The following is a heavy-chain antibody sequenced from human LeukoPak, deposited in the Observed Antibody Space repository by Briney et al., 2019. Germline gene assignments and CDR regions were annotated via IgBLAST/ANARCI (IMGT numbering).Heavy chain of an antibody. CDR2: IHYRGST. D-gene: IGHD3-3*01. V-gene: IGHV4-59*08. CDR1: GGSISSNY. CDR3: ARQNYDEVNYYYYGLDV. Sequence: SETLSLTCTVSGGSISSNYWSWIRQSPGKGLEWIGYIHYRGSTDYNPSLKSRVTISVDTSKNQFSLKLSSVTAADTAVYYCARQNYDEVNYYYYGLDVWGQGTTVTVSS. J-gene: IGHJ6*02.